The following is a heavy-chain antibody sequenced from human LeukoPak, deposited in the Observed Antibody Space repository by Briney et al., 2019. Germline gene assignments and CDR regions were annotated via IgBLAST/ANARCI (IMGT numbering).Heavy chain of an antibody. Sequence: GASAKVSCKASGYTFTSYDINWVRQATGQGLEWMGWMNPNSGNTGYAQKFQGRVTMTRNTSISTAYMELSSLRSEDTAVYYCARALEAAADYYYYGMDVWGQGTTVTVSS. D-gene: IGHD6-13*01. CDR3: ARALEAAADYYYYGMDV. V-gene: IGHV1-8*01. CDR1: GYTFTSYD. J-gene: IGHJ6*02. CDR2: MNPNSGNT.